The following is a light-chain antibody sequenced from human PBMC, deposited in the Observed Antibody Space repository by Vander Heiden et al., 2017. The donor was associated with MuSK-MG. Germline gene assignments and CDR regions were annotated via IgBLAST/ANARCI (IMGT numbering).Light chain of an antibody. J-gene: IGKJ2*01. Sequence: DIVMTPSPPTLSVSPGERATLSCRASQSVSSNLAWYQQKPGQAPRLLIYGASTRATGIPARFSGSGSGTEFTLTISSLQSEDFAVYYCQQYNNWPPAFGQGTKLEIK. CDR1: QSVSSN. CDR3: QQYNNWPPA. V-gene: IGKV3-15*01. CDR2: GAS.